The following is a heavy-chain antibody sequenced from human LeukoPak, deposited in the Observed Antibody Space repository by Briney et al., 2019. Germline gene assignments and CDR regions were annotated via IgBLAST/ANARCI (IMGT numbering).Heavy chain of an antibody. V-gene: IGHV4-59*01. D-gene: IGHD5-12*01. CDR2: IFYSGTT. J-gene: IGHJ4*02. CDR1: GGSISSYY. Sequence: PSETLSLTCTVSGGSISSYYWNWIRQPPGKGLEWIGSIFYSGTTDYNPSLKSRVTISVDTSKNQLSLKLSSVTAADTAVYYCARGSIVATRFDYWGQGTLVTVSS. CDR3: ARGSIVATRFDY.